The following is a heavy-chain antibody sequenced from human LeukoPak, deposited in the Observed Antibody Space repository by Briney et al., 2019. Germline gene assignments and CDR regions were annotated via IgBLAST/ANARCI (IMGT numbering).Heavy chain of an antibody. D-gene: IGHD3-22*01. CDR2: IDSRNGHT. CDR3: ARAITMIVRAGEY. Sequence: GASVKVSCKASGYTFTNYGITWVRQAPGQGLEWMGWIDSRNGHTKYGQKFQGRVIMTTDTSTSTTYMELRSLRSDDTAVYYCARAITMIVRAGEYWGQGTLVTVPS. J-gene: IGHJ4*02. V-gene: IGHV1-18*01. CDR1: GYTFTNYG.